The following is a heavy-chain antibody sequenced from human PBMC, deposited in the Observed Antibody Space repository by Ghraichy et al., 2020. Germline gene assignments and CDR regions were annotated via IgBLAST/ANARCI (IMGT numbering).Heavy chain of an antibody. CDR3: ARQYYYDTPFDY. D-gene: IGHD3-22*01. CDR1: GFTFSSYW. V-gene: IGHV3-74*01. CDR2: INSDGSST. Sequence: GESLNISCAASGFTFSSYWMHWVRQAPGKGLVWVSRINSDGSSTSYADSVKGRFTISRDNAKNTLYLQMNSLRAEDTAVYYCARQYYYDTPFDYWGQGTLVTVSS. J-gene: IGHJ4*02.